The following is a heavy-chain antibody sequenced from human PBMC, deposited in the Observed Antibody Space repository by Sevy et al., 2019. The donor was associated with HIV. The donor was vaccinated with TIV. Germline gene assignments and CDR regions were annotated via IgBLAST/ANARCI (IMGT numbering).Heavy chain of an antibody. CDR2: ISGGGGNI. J-gene: IGHJ4*02. V-gene: IGHV3-23*01. Sequence: GGSLRLSCAASGLTFSNYAMSWVRQAPGKGLEWISAISGGGGNIYNAASVQGRFTISRDNSKNTLYLQMNSLTDGDTPVYYCAILLGDYVWGSYGFDYWGQGTLVTVSS. D-gene: IGHD3-16*01. CDR1: GLTFSNYA. CDR3: AILLGDYVWGSYGFDY.